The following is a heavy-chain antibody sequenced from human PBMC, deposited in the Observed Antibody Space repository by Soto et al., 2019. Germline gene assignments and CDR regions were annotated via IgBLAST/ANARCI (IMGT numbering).Heavy chain of an antibody. J-gene: IGHJ6*02. Sequence: SETLSLTCIVYGGSIRSYYWSWIRQSPEKGLEWIGYFYHSGNSNYNPSLKSRVTISVDTSKNQLSLSLRSVTAADTAVYFCARISSVDPYGYVNGGLDVWGQGTTVTVSS. D-gene: IGHD5-18*01. CDR2: FYHSGNS. CDR3: ARISSVDPYGYVNGGLDV. CDR1: GGSIRSYY. V-gene: IGHV4-59*01.